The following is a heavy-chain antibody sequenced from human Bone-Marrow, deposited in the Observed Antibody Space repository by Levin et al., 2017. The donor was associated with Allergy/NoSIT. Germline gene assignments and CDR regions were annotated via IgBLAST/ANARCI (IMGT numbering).Heavy chain of an antibody. Sequence: ASVKVSCKASGYTFTSYDINWVRQATGQGLEWMGWMNPNSGNTGYAQKFQGRVTMTRNTSISTAYMELSSLRSEDTAVYYCARVVGYCSSTSCQLGEGNWFDPWGQGTLVTVSS. D-gene: IGHD2-2*01. CDR2: MNPNSGNT. CDR3: ARVVGYCSSTSCQLGEGNWFDP. CDR1: GYTFTSYD. J-gene: IGHJ5*02. V-gene: IGHV1-8*01.